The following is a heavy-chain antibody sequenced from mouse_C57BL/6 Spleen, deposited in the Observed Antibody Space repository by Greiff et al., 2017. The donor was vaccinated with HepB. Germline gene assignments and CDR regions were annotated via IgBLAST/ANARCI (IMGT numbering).Heavy chain of an antibody. J-gene: IGHJ2*01. V-gene: IGHV1-26*01. D-gene: IGHD2-2*01. CDR1: GYTFTDYY. CDR3: ARVGGYDARYYFDY. Sequence: EVQLQQSGPELVKPGASVKISCKASGYTFTDYYMNWVKQSHGKSLEWIGDINPNNGGTSYNQKFKGKATLTVDKSSSTAYMELRSLTSEDSAVYYCARVGGYDARYYFDYWGQGTTLTVSS. CDR2: INPNNGGT.